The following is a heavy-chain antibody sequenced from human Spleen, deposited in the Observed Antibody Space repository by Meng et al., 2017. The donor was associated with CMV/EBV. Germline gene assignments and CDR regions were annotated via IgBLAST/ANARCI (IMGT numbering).Heavy chain of an antibody. CDR1: GFTFSNYW. V-gene: IGHV3-7*03. CDR3: ARDQASTPPGIDYFGMDV. Sequence: GESLKISCAASGFTFSNYWMSWVRQAPGKGLEWVANIKQDGSEKYYVDSVKGRFTISRDNAKNSLDLQMNSLRVEDTALYYCARDQASTPPGIDYFGMDVWGQGTTVTVSS. CDR2: IKQDGSEK. D-gene: IGHD1-14*01. J-gene: IGHJ6*02.